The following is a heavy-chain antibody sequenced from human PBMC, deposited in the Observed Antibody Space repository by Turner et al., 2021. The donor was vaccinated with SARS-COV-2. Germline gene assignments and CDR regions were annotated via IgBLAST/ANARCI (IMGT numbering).Heavy chain of an antibody. CDR3: VRAVSSGYRLLYRECSYYFDYMDI. J-gene: IGHJ6*03. CDR1: GFSYSSYW. V-gene: IGHV3-74*01. Sequence: ELKLVESGGGFVLTAGSVSLSCAPYGFSYSSYWMYFVRQAPVKVLVWVSRMNSEGSSISYADSVKRRFTISRDIAKYTLYLQMVSLRAEDTAVYYGVRAVSSGYRLLYRECSYYFDYMDIWGEGTTVTISS. D-gene: IGHD2-2*02. CDR2: MNSEGSSI.